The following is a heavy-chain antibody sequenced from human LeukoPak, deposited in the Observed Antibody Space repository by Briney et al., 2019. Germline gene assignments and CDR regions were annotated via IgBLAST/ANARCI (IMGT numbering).Heavy chain of an antibody. Sequence: SEKVSCKASGGTFSSYAISWVRQAPGQGLVWMGRIIPIFGTANYAQKFQGRVTITTDESTSTAYMELSSLRSEDTAVYYCASRGFGDFDYWGQGTLVTVSS. CDR3: ASRGFGDFDY. D-gene: IGHD3-16*01. V-gene: IGHV1-69*05. J-gene: IGHJ4*02. CDR1: GGTFSSYA. CDR2: IIPIFGTA.